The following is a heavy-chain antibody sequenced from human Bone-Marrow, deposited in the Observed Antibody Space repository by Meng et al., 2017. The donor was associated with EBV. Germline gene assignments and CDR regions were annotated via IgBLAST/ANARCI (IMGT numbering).Heavy chain of an antibody. CDR3: ARDLVVGATSFHY. J-gene: IGHJ4*02. CDR2: ISAYNGNT. Sequence: QVPVVQSGVEVKKPGASVKVSCKASGYPFTSYGISWVRQAPGQGLEWMGRISAYNGNTNYAQNLQGRVTMTTHTSTSTVYMELRSLRSDDTAVYYCARDLVVGATSFHYWGQGTLVTVSS. CDR1: GYPFTSYG. V-gene: IGHV1-18*01. D-gene: IGHD1-26*01.